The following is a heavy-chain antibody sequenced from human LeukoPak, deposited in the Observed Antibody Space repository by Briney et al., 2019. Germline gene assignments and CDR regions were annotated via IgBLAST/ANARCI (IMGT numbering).Heavy chain of an antibody. J-gene: IGHJ5*02. CDR3: AKDRTFSGSSDNNWFDA. CDR2: ISASGSST. V-gene: IGHV3-23*01. Sequence: GGSLRLSCTASGFTFSSFAMSWVRHAAGKRLEWVSTISASGSSTYYADSVKGRFTISRDNSKNTLSLQMNRLRVEDTAEYYCAKDRTFSGSSDNNWFDAWGQGTLVTVSS. D-gene: IGHD1-26*01. CDR1: GFTFSSFA.